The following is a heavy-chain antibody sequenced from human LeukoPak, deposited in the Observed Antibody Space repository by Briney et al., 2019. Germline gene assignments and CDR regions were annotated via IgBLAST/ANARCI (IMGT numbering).Heavy chain of an antibody. Sequence: ASVKVSCKASGYTFTDYYIHWVRQAPGQGPEWMGWINPNSVATNYAQKFQGRVTMTRDTSISTAYMELSRLRSDDTAVYYCARDHHYGKDYWGQGTLVTVSS. J-gene: IGHJ4*02. V-gene: IGHV1-2*02. CDR3: ARDHHYGKDY. CDR1: GYTFTDYY. D-gene: IGHD4-17*01. CDR2: INPNSVAT.